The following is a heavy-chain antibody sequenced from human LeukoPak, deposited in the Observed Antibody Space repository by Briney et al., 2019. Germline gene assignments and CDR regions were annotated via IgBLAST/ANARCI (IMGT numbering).Heavy chain of an antibody. J-gene: IGHJ4*02. Sequence: GGSLRLSCAASGFTFSSYSMNWVRQAPGKGLEWVSSISSSSSYIYYADSVKGRFTISRDNAKNTLYLQMNSLRAEDTAVYYCARDSSSWDAFDYWGQGTLVTVSS. V-gene: IGHV3-21*01. CDR3: ARDSSSWDAFDY. CDR2: ISSSSSYI. D-gene: IGHD6-13*01. CDR1: GFTFSSYS.